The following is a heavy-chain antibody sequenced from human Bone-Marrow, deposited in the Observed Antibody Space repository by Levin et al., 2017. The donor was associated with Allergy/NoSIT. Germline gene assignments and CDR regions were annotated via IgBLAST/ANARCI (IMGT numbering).Heavy chain of an antibody. CDR1: GYTFTGYY. D-gene: IGHD5-12*01. CDR3: ARGDIVATILANLNY. CDR2: INPNSGGT. Sequence: GASVKVSCKASGYTFTGYYMHWVRQAPGQGLEWMGWINPNSGGTNYAQKFQGRVTMTRDTSISTAYMELSRLRSDDTAVYYCARGDIVATILANLNYWGQGTLVTVSS. J-gene: IGHJ4*02. V-gene: IGHV1-2*02.